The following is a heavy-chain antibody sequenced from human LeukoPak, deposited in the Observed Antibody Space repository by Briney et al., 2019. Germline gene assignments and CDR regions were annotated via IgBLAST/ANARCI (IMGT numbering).Heavy chain of an antibody. CDR3: AREGSITMVRGVIITTASDAFDI. D-gene: IGHD3-10*01. Sequence: GGSLRLSCAASGFTFSDYYMSWIRQAPGKGLEWVSYVSSSASTIYYADSVKGRFTISRDNAKNSLYLQMNSLRAEDTAVYYCAREGSITMVRGVIITTASDAFDIWGQGTMVTVSS. CDR1: GFTFSDYY. V-gene: IGHV3-11*01. CDR2: VSSSASTI. J-gene: IGHJ3*02.